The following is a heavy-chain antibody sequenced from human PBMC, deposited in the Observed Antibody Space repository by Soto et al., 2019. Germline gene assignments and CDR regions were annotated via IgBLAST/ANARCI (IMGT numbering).Heavy chain of an antibody. J-gene: IGHJ5*02. D-gene: IGHD3-3*01. CDR3: ARQDDYWSGSNWFDP. V-gene: IGHV4-39*01. CDR1: GGSISKTNYY. Sequence: TSETLSLTCTVSGGSISKTNYYWGWIRHPPGKGLEWIGNVYYNGFTYYNPSLKSRVTMFVDTSKNHFSLKMTSVTAADTAVYYCARQDDYWSGSNWFDPWGQGTLVTVSS. CDR2: VYYNGFT.